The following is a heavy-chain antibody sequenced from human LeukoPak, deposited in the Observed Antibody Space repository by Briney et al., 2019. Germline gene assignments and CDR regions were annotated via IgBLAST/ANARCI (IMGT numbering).Heavy chain of an antibody. Sequence: GGSLRLSCVASGFPFSSYWMTWVRQAPGKGLEWVANIKQDGNKKSYVDSVKGRFTISRDNAKNSQYLQMNSLRAEDTAIYYCTRVGYIDEGIDYWGQGTLVTVSS. CDR1: GFPFSSYW. CDR3: TRVGYIDEGIDY. V-gene: IGHV3-7*04. CDR2: IKQDGNKK. D-gene: IGHD5-24*01. J-gene: IGHJ4*02.